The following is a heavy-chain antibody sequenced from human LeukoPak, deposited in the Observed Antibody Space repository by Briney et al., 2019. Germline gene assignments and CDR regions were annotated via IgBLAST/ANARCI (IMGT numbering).Heavy chain of an antibody. CDR1: GFTFSSYW. J-gene: IGHJ1*01. Sequence: PGGSLRLSCAASGFTFSSYWMSWVRQAPGKGLEWVANIKQDGSEKYYVDSVKGRFTISRDNSKNTLYLQMNSLRAEDTAVYCCGEDPDSGSWYLPGAWGQGTLVTVSS. V-gene: IGHV3-7*01. D-gene: IGHD6-13*01. CDR2: IKQDGSEK. CDR3: GEDPDSGSWYLPGA.